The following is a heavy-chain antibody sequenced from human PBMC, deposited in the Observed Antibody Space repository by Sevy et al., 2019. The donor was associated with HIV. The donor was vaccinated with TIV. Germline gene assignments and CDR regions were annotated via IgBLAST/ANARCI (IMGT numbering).Heavy chain of an antibody. D-gene: IGHD3-10*01. J-gene: IGHJ5*02. CDR1: GYTFTGYY. CDR3: ARFEGIPLSRVRGVGWFDP. Sequence: ASVKVSCKASGYTFTGYYMHWVRQAPGQGLEWMGRINPNSGGTNYAQKFQGRVTMTRDTSISTAYMELSRLRSDDTAVYYCARFEGIPLSRVRGVGWFDPWGQGTLVTVSS. V-gene: IGHV1-2*06. CDR2: INPNSGGT.